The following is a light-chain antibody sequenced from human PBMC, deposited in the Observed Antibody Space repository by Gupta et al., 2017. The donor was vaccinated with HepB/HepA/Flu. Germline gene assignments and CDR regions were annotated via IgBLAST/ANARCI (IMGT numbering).Light chain of an antibody. J-gene: IGKJ1*01. CDR1: QGISSY. CDR3: QQLDNYPRT. Sequence: DIQLTQSPSFLSASVGDRVTITCRASQGISSYLAWYQQRAGKAPRLLIYAASTLQSGVPSRFSGSGSGTEFTLTISSLQPEDFATYYCQQLDNYPRTFGQGTKVEIK. V-gene: IGKV1-9*01. CDR2: AAS.